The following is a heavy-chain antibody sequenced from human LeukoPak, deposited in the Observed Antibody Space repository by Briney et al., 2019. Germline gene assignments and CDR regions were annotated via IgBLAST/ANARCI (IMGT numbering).Heavy chain of an antibody. CDR2: MNPNSGNT. V-gene: IGHV1-8*01. CDR1: GYTFTSYD. D-gene: IGHD3-22*01. Sequence: ASVKVSCKASGYTFTSYDINWVRQATAQGLEWMGWMNPNSGNTGYAQKFQGRVTMTRNTSISKAYMELSSLRSEDTAVYYCARGYDSSGYYFDYWGQGTLVTVSS. J-gene: IGHJ4*02. CDR3: ARGYDSSGYYFDY.